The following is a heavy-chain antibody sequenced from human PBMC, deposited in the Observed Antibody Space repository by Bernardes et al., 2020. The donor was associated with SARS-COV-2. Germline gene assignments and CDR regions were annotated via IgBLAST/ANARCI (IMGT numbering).Heavy chain of an antibody. V-gene: IGHV3-21*01. J-gene: IGHJ4*02. CDR1: GFTFSSYS. CDR2: ISSSSSYI. Sequence: GGSLRLSCAASGFTFSSYSMNWVRQAPGKGLEWVSSISSSSSYIYYADSVKGRFTISRDNAKNSLYLQMNSLRAEDTAVYYCARVYSDSSGWFETDHSDYWGQGTLVTVSS. D-gene: IGHD6-19*01. CDR3: ARVYSDSSGWFETDHSDY.